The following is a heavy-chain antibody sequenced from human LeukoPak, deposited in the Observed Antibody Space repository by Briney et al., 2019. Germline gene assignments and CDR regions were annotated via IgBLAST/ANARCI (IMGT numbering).Heavy chain of an antibody. J-gene: IGHJ3*01. Sequence: SETLSLTCTVSGGSISSSSYYWGWIRQPPGKGLEWIGNIYYSGSTYCNPSLKSRVTISVDKSKSQFSLKLSSVTATDTAVYYCAREDIAAAHSVWGQGTMVSVSS. CDR1: GGSISSSSYY. CDR3: AREDIAAAHSV. CDR2: IYYSGST. D-gene: IGHD6-13*01. V-gene: IGHV4-39*07.